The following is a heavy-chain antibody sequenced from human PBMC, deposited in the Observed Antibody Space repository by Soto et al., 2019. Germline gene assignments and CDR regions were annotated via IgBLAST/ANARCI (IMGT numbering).Heavy chain of an antibody. CDR3: ARGGWRQIDY. CDR1: GGSIGSYY. J-gene: IGHJ4*02. V-gene: IGHV4-59*08. CDR2: IYYSGST. Sequence: QVQLQESGPGLVMPSETLSLTCSVSGGSIGSYYWSWIRQPPGKGLEWIGYIYYSGSTNYNPSLKSRVTISVDTSKNQFSLKLSSVTAADTAVYYCARGGWRQIDYWGQGTLVTVSS. D-gene: IGHD3-3*01.